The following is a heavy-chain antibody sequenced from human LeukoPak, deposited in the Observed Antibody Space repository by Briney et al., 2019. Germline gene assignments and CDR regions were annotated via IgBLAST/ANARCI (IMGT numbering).Heavy chain of an antibody. Sequence: ASVKVSCKVSGYTLTELSMHWVRQAPGKGLEWMGGFDPEDGETIYAQKFQGRVTMTEDTSTDTAYMELSSLRSEDTAVYYCATFIGSSWYWYFDLWGRGTLVTVSS. J-gene: IGHJ2*01. CDR3: ATFIGSSWYWYFDL. V-gene: IGHV1-24*01. D-gene: IGHD6-13*01. CDR1: GYTLTELS. CDR2: FDPEDGET.